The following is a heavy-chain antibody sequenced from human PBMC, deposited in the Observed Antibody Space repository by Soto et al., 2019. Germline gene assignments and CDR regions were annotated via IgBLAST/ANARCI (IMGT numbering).Heavy chain of an antibody. CDR2: ITDEGSQI. Sequence: QVQLVESGGGVVQPGRSLRLSCAASGFTFPRFGIHWVRQAPGKGLEWVALITDEGSQIYYADAVKGRFTISRDNGDNTLSLQMDNLRTEDTATYFCAKGRGEMNWANYYGLDVWGQGTTVTVSS. CDR1: GFTFPRFG. CDR3: AKGRGEMNWANYYGLDV. J-gene: IGHJ6*02. D-gene: IGHD7-27*01. V-gene: IGHV3-30*18.